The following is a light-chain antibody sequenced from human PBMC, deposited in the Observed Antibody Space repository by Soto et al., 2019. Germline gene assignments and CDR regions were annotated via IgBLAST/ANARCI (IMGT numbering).Light chain of an antibody. J-gene: IGKJ1*01. V-gene: IGKV1-5*01. Sequence: QMTQSPSSLSASVGDRVTITCRASQNISRWLAWYQQKPGKAPKLLIYDASNLQRGVPSRFSVSGSVTEFTLTISSLQPEDFATYYCQQYASYRTFGQGTKVDIK. CDR2: DAS. CDR1: QNISRW. CDR3: QQYASYRT.